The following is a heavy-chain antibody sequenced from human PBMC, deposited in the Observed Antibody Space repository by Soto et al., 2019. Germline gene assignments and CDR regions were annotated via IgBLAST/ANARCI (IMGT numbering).Heavy chain of an antibody. CDR2: IYYSGST. D-gene: IGHD3-3*01. CDR3: ARKVVIIRGWFDP. V-gene: IGHV4-61*01. J-gene: IGHJ5*02. CDR1: GGSVSSGSHY. Sequence: QVQLQESGPGLVKPSETLSLTCTVSGGSVSSGSHYWSWIRQPPGKGLEWIGYIYYSGSTRYNPSLKSRVTISVDTSKNQLSLKVSSVTAADTAVYYCARKVVIIRGWFDPWGQGTLVTVSS.